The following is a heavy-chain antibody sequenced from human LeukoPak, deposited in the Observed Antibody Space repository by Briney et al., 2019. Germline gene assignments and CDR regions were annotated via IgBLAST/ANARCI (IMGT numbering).Heavy chain of an antibody. D-gene: IGHD6-19*01. CDR2: IIPILGIA. J-gene: IGHJ6*02. V-gene: IGHV1-69*04. Sequence: SVKVSCKASGGTFSSYAISWVRQAPGRGLEWMGRIIPILGIANYAQKFQGRVTITADKATSTAYMELSSLRSEDTAVYYCASNDGSEVAVAGIVMEYYYYYYGMDVWGQGTTVTVSS. CDR1: GGTFSSYA. CDR3: ASNDGSEVAVAGIVMEYYYYYYGMDV.